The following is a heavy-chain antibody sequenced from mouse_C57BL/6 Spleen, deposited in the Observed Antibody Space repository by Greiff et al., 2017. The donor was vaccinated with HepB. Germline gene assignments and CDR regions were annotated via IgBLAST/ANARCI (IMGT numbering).Heavy chain of an antibody. CDR1: GYTFTDYE. D-gene: IGHD1-1*01. J-gene: IGHJ2*01. V-gene: IGHV1-15*01. Sequence: QVHVKQSGAELVRPGASVTLSCKASGYTFTDYEMHWVKQTPVHGLEWIGAIDPETGGTAYNQKFKGKAILTADKSSSTAYMELRSLTSEDSAVYYCTRVYGAFDYWGQGTTLTVSS. CDR2: IDPETGGT. CDR3: TRVYGAFDY.